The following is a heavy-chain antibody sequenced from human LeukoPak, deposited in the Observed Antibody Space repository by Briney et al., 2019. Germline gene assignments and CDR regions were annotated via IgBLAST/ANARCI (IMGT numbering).Heavy chain of an antibody. CDR1: GFTFDDYG. Sequence: GGSLRLSCAASGFTFDDYGMSWVRQAPGKGLEWVSGINWNGGSTGYADSVKGRFTISRDNAKNSLYLQMNSLGAEDTAVYYCARWAYDFWSGLAAFDIWGQGTMVTVSS. V-gene: IGHV3-20*04. D-gene: IGHD3-3*01. J-gene: IGHJ3*02. CDR3: ARWAYDFWSGLAAFDI. CDR2: INWNGGST.